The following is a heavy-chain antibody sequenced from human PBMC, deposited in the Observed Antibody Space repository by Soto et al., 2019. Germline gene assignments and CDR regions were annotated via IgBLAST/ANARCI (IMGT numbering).Heavy chain of an antibody. Sequence: QSLSLTCAISGDRFSSNSAAWNWIRQSPSRGLEWLGRTYYRSKWYNDYAVSVKSRITINPETSKNQFSLQLNSVTPGDTAVYYCARDSSSWYYYFDYWGQGTLVTASS. J-gene: IGHJ4*02. V-gene: IGHV6-1*01. CDR1: GDRFSSNSAA. CDR3: ARDSSSWYYYFDY. CDR2: TYYRSKWYN. D-gene: IGHD6-13*01.